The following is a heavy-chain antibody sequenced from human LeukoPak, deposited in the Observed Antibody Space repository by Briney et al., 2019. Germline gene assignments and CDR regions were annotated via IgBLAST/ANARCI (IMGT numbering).Heavy chain of an antibody. J-gene: IGHJ4*02. V-gene: IGHV3-23*01. CDR3: AKTSRRNSAYDSPFDS. Sequence: GGSLRLSCVVSGFTFSTYAMSWVRQAPGKGLEWVSAVRGSGSDTYYADSVKGRFTISRDNSKNTLYLQMNSLRAEDTAIYYCAKTSRRNSAYDSPFDSCGQGTLATVSS. D-gene: IGHD5-12*01. CDR1: GFTFSTYA. CDR2: VRGSGSDT.